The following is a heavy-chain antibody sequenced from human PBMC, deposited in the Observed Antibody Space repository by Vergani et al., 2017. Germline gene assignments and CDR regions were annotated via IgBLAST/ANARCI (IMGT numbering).Heavy chain of an antibody. CDR2: IKSKTDGGTT. CDR3: TTAFIYYYYGMDV. J-gene: IGHJ6*02. D-gene: IGHD3-3*02. V-gene: IGHV3-15*01. CDR1: GFTFSNAW. Sequence: EVQLVESGGGLVKPGGSLRLSCAASGFTFSNAWTSWVRQAPGKGLEWVGRIKSKTDGGTTDYAAPVKGRFTISRDDSKNTLYLQMNSLKTEDTAVYYCTTAFIYYYYGMDVWGQGTTVTVSS.